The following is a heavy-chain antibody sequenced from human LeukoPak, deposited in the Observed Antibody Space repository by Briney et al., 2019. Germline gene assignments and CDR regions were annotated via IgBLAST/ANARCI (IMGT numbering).Heavy chain of an antibody. CDR3: AKVSRYCSGGSCYYHPFDY. CDR1: GFTFSSYA. J-gene: IGHJ4*02. Sequence: GALRLSCAASGFTFSSYAMSWVRQAPGKGLEWVSAISGGGGSAYYADSVKGRFTISRDNSKNTLYLQMNSLRAEDTAVYYCAKVSRYCSGGSCYYHPFDYWGQGTLVTVSS. V-gene: IGHV3-23*01. D-gene: IGHD2-15*01. CDR2: ISGGGGSA.